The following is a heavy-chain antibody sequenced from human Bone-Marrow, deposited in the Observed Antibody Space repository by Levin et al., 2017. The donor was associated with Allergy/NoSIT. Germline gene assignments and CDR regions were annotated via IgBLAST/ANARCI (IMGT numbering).Heavy chain of an antibody. D-gene: IGHD3-10*01. CDR1: GFTFPLYS. CDR2: MNQDGSDK. CDR3: ARRILVRGVLSGGVDV. Sequence: GGSPRLSCAASGFTFPLYSMSWVRQAPGKGLEWVANMNQDGSDKYYVDSVKGRFTISRDNAKNSLYLQMNNLRAEDTAVFYCARRILVRGVLSGGVDVWGQGTTVTVSS. J-gene: IGHJ6*02. V-gene: IGHV3-7*01.